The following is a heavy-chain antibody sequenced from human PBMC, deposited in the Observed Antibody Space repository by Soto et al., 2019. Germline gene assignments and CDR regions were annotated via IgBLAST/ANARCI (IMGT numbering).Heavy chain of an antibody. D-gene: IGHD6-13*01. CDR2: IYYSGST. CDR3: ARQKAYSSSWYGDY. CDR1: GGSISSSSYY. Sequence: QLQLQESGPGLVKPSETLSLTCTVSGGSISSSSYYWGWIRQPPGKGLEWIGSIYYSGSTYYNPSLKSRVTISVDTSKNQFSLKLSSVIAADTAVYYCARQKAYSSSWYGDYWGQGTLVTVSS. V-gene: IGHV4-39*01. J-gene: IGHJ4*02.